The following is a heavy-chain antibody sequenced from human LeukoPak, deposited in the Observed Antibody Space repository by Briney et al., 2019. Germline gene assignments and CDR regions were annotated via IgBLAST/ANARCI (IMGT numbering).Heavy chain of an antibody. V-gene: IGHV3-21*03. J-gene: IGHJ4*02. D-gene: IGHD3-16*01. Sequence: GGSLRLSCAASGFTFSSYSMNWVRQAPGKGLEWVSSISSSSSYIYYADSVKGRFTISSDDSKSIAYLQMNSLETGDTAVYYCTRDWGGSQWRGYWGQGTLVTVSS. CDR2: ISSSSSYI. CDR1: GFTFSSYS. CDR3: TRDWGGSQWRGY.